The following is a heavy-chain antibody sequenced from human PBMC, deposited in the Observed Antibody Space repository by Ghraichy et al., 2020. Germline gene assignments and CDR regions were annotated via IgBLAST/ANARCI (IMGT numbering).Heavy chain of an antibody. CDR2: MYHRGTA. V-gene: IGHV4-38-2*02. D-gene: IGHD6-13*01. CDR1: GYSINNGYY. J-gene: IGHJ4*02. CDR3: ARDRTACIVAAGVDS. Sequence: SETLSLTCNVSGYSINNGYYWGWIRQSPGKGLEWLGSMYHRGTANYNPSLKSRVTISVDTSKNQFSLKLNSVTAEDTAVYYCARDRTACIVAAGVDSWGQGILVTVAS.